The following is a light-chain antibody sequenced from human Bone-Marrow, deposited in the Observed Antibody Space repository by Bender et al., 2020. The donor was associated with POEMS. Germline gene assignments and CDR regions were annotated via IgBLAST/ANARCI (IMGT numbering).Light chain of an antibody. CDR2: EGS. Sequence: QSALTQPASVSGSPGQSITISCTGTSRDVGMFNLVSWYQQSPGKVPKLLIYEGSKRPSGVSTRFTGSLSGNTASLTISGLQAEDEADYYCSSYATSSSPVLFGGGTKLTVL. V-gene: IGLV2-14*02. CDR1: SRDVGMFNL. J-gene: IGLJ2*01. CDR3: SSYATSSSPVL.